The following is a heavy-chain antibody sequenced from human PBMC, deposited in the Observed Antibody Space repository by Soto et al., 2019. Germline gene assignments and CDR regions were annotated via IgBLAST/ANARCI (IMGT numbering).Heavy chain of an antibody. J-gene: IGHJ4*02. Sequence: QITLKESGPTLVKPTQTLTLTCTFSGFSLTTNGVSVGWIRQPPGEALEWLAFTYWDDDERYNPSLQSRLTNTKDTSQNQVVLTMNNMDPVDTATYYCVHRLVKPEMLCHWGQGTLVTVSS. D-gene: IGHD3-16*01. CDR1: GFSLTTNGVS. CDR3: VHRLVKPEMLCH. V-gene: IGHV2-5*02. CDR2: TYWDDDE.